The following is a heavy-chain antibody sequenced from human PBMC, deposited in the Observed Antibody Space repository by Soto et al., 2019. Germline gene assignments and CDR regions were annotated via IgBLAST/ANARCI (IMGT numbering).Heavy chain of an antibody. V-gene: IGHV4-39*01. D-gene: IGHD6-13*01. CDR1: GGSISSSSYY. CDR2: IYYSGST. CDR3: ARHQSHSSSYVDP. J-gene: IGHJ5*02. Sequence: SETLSLTCTVSGGSISSSSYYWGWIRQPPGKGLKWIGSIYYSGSTYYNPSLKSRVTISVDTSKNQFSLKLRSVTAADTAVYYCARHQSHSSSYVDPWGQGTLVTRLL.